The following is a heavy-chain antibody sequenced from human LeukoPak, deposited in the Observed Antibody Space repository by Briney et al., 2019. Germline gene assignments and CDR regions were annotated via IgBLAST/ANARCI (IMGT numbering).Heavy chain of an antibody. D-gene: IGHD2-15*01. CDR1: GFSVSSNY. Sequence: GGSLRLSCAASGFSVSSNYMSWVRQAPGQGVEWVAVIYNSGTTKYADSVKGRFTIARDSSKKTLYLQMNSLRAEDTAVYYCARGWEWWDYWGQGTLVTVSS. J-gene: IGHJ4*02. V-gene: IGHV3-53*01. CDR2: IYNSGTT. CDR3: ARGWEWWDY.